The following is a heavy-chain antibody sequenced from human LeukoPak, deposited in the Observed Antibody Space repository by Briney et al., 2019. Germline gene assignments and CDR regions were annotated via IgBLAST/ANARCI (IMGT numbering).Heavy chain of an antibody. CDR3: ASSVATELGSPLDY. CDR2: IYYSGST. CDR1: GGSISSGDYY. V-gene: IGHV4-30-4*01. Sequence: SETLSLTCTVSGGSISSGDYYWSWIRQPPGKGLEWIGYIYYSGSTYYNPSLKSRVTISVDTSKNQFSLKLSSVTAADTAVYYCASSVATELGSPLDYWGQGTLVTVSS. D-gene: IGHD5-12*01. J-gene: IGHJ4*02.